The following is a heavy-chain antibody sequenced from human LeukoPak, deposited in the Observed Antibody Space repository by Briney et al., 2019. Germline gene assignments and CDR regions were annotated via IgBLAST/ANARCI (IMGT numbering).Heavy chain of an antibody. V-gene: IGHV3-48*03. D-gene: IGHD5-12*01. Sequence: PGGSLRLSCAASRFTFRSYEMNWVRQAPGKGLEGVSYISSSGSTIYYADSVKGRFTISRDNAKNSLYLQMNSLRAEDTAVYYCARDLGFDTSGYDYYFDYWGQGTLVTVSS. CDR1: RFTFRSYE. CDR2: ISSSGSTI. CDR3: ARDLGFDTSGYDYYFDY. J-gene: IGHJ4*02.